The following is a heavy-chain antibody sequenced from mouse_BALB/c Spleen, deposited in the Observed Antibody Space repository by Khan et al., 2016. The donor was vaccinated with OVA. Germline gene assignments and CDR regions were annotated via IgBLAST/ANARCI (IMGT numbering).Heavy chain of an antibody. CDR2: ISYDGSN. V-gene: IGHV3-6*02. CDR1: GYSITSGYY. J-gene: IGHJ3*01. CDR3: ASKSYGKGAY. D-gene: IGHD2-1*01. Sequence: QLEESGPGLVKPSQSLSLTCSVTGYSITSGYYWSWIRQFPGNRLEWMGYISYDGSNNYNPSLKNRISITRDTSKKQFFLKLNSVTTEDTATYYCASKSYGKGAYWGQGTPVTVSA.